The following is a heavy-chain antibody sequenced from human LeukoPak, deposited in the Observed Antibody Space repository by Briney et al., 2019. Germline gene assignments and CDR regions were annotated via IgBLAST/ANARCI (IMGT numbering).Heavy chain of an antibody. V-gene: IGHV3-23*01. Sequence: GGSLRLSCAASGFTFSSYGMSWVRQAPGKGLEWVSAISGSGGNTYYADSVKGRFTISRDNSKNTLYLQMNSLRAEDTAVYYCAKGDLHDSSGYYFDYGGQGTLVTVS. D-gene: IGHD3-22*01. CDR2: ISGSGGNT. CDR3: AKGDLHDSSGYYFDY. J-gene: IGHJ4*02. CDR1: GFTFSSYG.